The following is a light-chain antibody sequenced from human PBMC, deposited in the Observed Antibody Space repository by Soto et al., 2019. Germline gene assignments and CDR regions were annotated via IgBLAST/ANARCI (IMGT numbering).Light chain of an antibody. CDR2: EVS. CDR3: RSYAGSNNSPWV. Sequence: QSALTQPPSASGSPGQSVTISCTGTSSDVGGYNYVSWYQQHPGKAPKLMIYEVSKRPSGVPDRFSGSKSGNTASLTVSGLQPEDEADYYCRSYAGSNNSPWVFDGGTKLTVL. CDR1: SSDVGGYNY. V-gene: IGLV2-8*01. J-gene: IGLJ3*02.